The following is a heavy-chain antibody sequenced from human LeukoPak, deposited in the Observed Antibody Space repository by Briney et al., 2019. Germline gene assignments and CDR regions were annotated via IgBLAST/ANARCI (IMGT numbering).Heavy chain of an antibody. CDR1: GGSINSSNW. V-gene: IGHV4-4*02. J-gene: IGHJ5*02. CDR3: ARDVAWLDP. CDR2: IYHSGST. Sequence: SETLSLTCSVSGGSINSSNWGSCVRQPPGRALEWWGEIYHSGSTHYNPSLKCRVTISVDTSNRQFSLHLTSVTAADTAVYYCARDVAWLDPWGQGNLVTVSS.